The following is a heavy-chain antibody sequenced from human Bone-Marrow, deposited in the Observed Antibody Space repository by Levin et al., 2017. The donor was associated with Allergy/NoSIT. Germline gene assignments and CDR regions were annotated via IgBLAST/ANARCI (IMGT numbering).Heavy chain of an antibody. D-gene: IGHD3-10*01. Sequence: GESLKISCAASGFTFSTFDMNWVRQAPGKGLQWVSTISGSGGSTHYADSVKGRFTVSRDNSKNTVYLQMNTLTAEDTAVYYCGRALGGEVYWGQGTLVTVSS. CDR2: ISGSGGST. J-gene: IGHJ4*02. CDR3: GRALGGEVY. V-gene: IGHV3-23*01. CDR1: GFTFSTFD.